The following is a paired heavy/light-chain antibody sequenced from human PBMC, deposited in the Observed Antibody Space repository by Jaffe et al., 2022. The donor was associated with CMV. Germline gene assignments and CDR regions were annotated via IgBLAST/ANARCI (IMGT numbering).Heavy chain of an antibody. CDR1: GFTFSSYW. CDR3: ARGGYYYDSSGYSGWVSPYY. J-gene: IGHJ4*02. D-gene: IGHD3-22*01. CDR2: INSDGSST. Sequence: EVQLVESGGGLVQPGGSLRLSCAASGFTFSSYWMHWVRQAPGKGLVWVSRINSDGSSTSYADSVKGRFTISRDNAKNTLYLQMNSLRAEDTAVYYCARGGYYYDSSGYSGWVSPYYWGQGTLVTVSS. V-gene: IGHV3-74*01.
Light chain of an antibody. CDR2: DVS. V-gene: IGLV2-14*03. CDR1: SSDVGGYNY. J-gene: IGLJ1*01. CDR3: SSYTSSSTPYV. Sequence: QSALTQPASVSGSPGQSITISCTGTSSDVGGYNYVSWYQQHPGKAPKLMIYDVSNRPSGVSNRFSGSKSGNTASLTISGLQAEDEADYYCSSYTSSSTPYVFGTGTKVTVL.